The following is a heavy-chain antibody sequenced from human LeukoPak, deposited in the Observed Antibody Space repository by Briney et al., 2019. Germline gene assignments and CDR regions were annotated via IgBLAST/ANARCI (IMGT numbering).Heavy chain of an antibody. CDR1: GGSISSSRYS. Sequence: SETLSLTCTVSGGSISSSRYSWGWIRQPPGKGLEWIGSIYYSGSTYYNPSLKSRVTISVDTSKNQFSLKLSSVTAADTAVYYCASLQLWTTSYYFDYWGQGTLVTVSS. V-gene: IGHV4-39*01. CDR2: IYYSGST. D-gene: IGHD5-18*01. CDR3: ASLQLWTTSYYFDY. J-gene: IGHJ4*02.